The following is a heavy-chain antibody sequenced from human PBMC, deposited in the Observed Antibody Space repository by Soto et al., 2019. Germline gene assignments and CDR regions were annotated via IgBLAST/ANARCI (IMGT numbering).Heavy chain of an antibody. D-gene: IGHD3-16*01. V-gene: IGHV3-66*01. CDR1: GFAVSSNY. CDR3: ARSRPGPTYGGMDV. CDR2: IHSGGDT. Sequence: EVQLVESGGDLVQPGGSLRLSCAASGFAVSSNYMTWVRQAPGKGLEWVSVIHSGGDTHYADSVRGRFTISRDNSKNTLYLQMNRLRAEDTAVYYCARSRPGPTYGGMDVWGQGTTVTVSS. J-gene: IGHJ6*02.